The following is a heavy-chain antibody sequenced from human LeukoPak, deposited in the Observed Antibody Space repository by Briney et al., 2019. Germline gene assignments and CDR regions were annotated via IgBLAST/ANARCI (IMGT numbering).Heavy chain of an antibody. CDR1: GYTFTSYA. D-gene: IGHD1-26*01. Sequence: ASVKVSCKASGYTFTSYAMHWVRQAPGQRLEWMGWINAGNGDTKCSQKFQGRVTITRDTSASTAYVELSSLRSEDTAVYYCARGLMEYSGSYFDWGQGTLVTVSS. J-gene: IGHJ4*02. V-gene: IGHV1-3*01. CDR2: INAGNGDT. CDR3: ARGLMEYSGSYFD.